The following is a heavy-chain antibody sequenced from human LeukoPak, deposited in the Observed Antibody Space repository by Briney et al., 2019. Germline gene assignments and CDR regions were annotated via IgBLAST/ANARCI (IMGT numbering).Heavy chain of an antibody. CDR3: ARLGGSYPPYYYYYMDV. CDR2: IYNSEIT. Sequence: SETLSLTCTVSGAALTDYYWSWIRQAPGKGLEFIGYIYNSEITNYNPSLTSRVTMSVDTSKNQFSLKLSSVTAADTAVYYCARLGGSYPPYYYYYMDVWGKGTTVTVSS. D-gene: IGHD1-26*01. V-gene: IGHV4-59*01. CDR1: GAALTDYY. J-gene: IGHJ6*03.